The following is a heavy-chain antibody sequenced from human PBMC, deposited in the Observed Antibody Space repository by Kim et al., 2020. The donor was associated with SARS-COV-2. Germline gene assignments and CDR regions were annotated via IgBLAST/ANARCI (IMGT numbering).Heavy chain of an antibody. CDR2: LYYSGST. CDR1: GGSISSTSYY. J-gene: IGHJ4*01. D-gene: IGHD6-19*01. V-gene: IGHV4-39*02. Sequence: SETLSLTCNVSGGSISSTSYYWGWIRQPPGKGLEWIGSLYYSGSTYYNPSLKSRATISVDTSENHFSLKLTSVTAADTAIYYCAGDSSGWSYFDDWGHGTLVTVSS. CDR3: AGDSSGWSYFDD.